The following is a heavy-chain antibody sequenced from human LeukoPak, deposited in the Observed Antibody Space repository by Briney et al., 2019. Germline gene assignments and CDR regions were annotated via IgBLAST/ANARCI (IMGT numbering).Heavy chain of an antibody. CDR2: IRYDGSNK. D-gene: IGHD3-22*01. J-gene: IGHJ3*02. Sequence: GGSLRLSCAASGFTFSSCGMHWVRQAPGKGLEWVAFIRYDGSNKYYADSVKGRFTISRDNSKNTLYLQMNSLRAEDTAVYYCAKDMITMIVVVPRGAFDIWGQGTMVTVSS. CDR3: AKDMITMIVVVPRGAFDI. CDR1: GFTFSSCG. V-gene: IGHV3-30*02.